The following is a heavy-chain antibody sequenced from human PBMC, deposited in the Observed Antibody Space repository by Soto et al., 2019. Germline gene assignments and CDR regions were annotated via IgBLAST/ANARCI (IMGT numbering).Heavy chain of an antibody. V-gene: IGHV3-7*01. CDR2: IKQDGSEK. J-gene: IGHJ6*02. CDR3: ASLGRHG. CDR1: GFTFSDSR. Sequence: EVQLVESGGGLVQPGGSLRLSCAASGFTFSDSRMDWVRQAPGKGPEWVANIKQDGSEKNYVDSVKGRFTISRDNAKNSLYLQMNSLRAEDTAVYYCASLGRHGWGQGTTVTVSS. D-gene: IGHD3-16*01.